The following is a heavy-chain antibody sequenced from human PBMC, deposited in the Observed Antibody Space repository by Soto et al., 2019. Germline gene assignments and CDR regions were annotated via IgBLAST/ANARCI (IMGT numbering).Heavy chain of an antibody. CDR1: GLSFNIYW. Sequence: EVQLVESGGGLVQPGGSLRLSCAASGLSFNIYWMHWVRQVPGKGLVWLARINSDGSHTIYVDSVKGRFTISRDNAKNTVFLQMESLREEDTCVYYCAGGVAGLDVWGQGTTVTVSS. CDR2: INSDGSHT. D-gene: IGHD2-15*01. CDR3: AGGVAGLDV. J-gene: IGHJ6*02. V-gene: IGHV3-74*01.